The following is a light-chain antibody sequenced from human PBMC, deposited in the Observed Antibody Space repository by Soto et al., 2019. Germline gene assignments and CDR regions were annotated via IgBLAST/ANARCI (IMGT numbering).Light chain of an antibody. Sequence: QSVLTQPASVSGSPGQSITISCTGTNSDVESYNLVSWFRQHPGEAPKLIVYEGTKRPSGVSNRFSGSKSGNPASLTISGLQAEDEANYYCCSYAGTATGFGTGTKLTVL. CDR1: NSDVESYNL. J-gene: IGLJ1*01. CDR3: CSYAGTATG. CDR2: EGT. V-gene: IGLV2-23*01.